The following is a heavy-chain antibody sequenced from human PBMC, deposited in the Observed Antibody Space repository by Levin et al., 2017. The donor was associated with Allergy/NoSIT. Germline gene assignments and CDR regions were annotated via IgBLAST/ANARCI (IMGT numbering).Heavy chain of an antibody. D-gene: IGHD2-8*01. V-gene: IGHV4-59*08. J-gene: IGHJ3*02. CDR1: GGSISSLY. CDR2: IYYSGST. Sequence: SETLSLTCTVSGGSISSLYWSWIRQPPGKGLEWIGYIYYSGSTSYNPSLKNRVTISVDTSKNQLSLRLSSVTAADTAVYYCAGDMLPSVGPLDAFDIWGHGATVTVSS. CDR3: AGDMLPSVGPLDAFDI.